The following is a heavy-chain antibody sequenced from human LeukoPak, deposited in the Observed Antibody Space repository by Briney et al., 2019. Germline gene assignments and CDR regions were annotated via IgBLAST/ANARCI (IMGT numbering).Heavy chain of an antibody. V-gene: IGHV4-34*01. D-gene: IGHD6-19*01. CDR1: YGSFSGYY. J-gene: IGHJ5*02. CDR2: INHNGNT. Sequence: SETLSLTCTVFYGSFSGYYWSWIRQPPGKGLEWIGEINHNGNTNYNPSLKSRVTISVDTSKNQFSLKLSSVTAADTAVYYCARGGSGWPNWFDPWGQGTLVTVSS. CDR3: ARGGSGWPNWFDP.